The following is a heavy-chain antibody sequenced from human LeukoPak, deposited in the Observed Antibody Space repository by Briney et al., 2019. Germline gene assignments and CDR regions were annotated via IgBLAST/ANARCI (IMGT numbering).Heavy chain of an antibody. CDR1: GFTFSSYG. CDR3: ARDRGDWLPRDIDY. Sequence: GGSLRLSCAASGFTFSSYGIHWVRQAPAKGLEGGAFIRYDGSNKYYADSVKGRFTISRDNAKNSLYLQMNSLRAEDTAVYYCARDRGDWLPRDIDYWGQGTLVTVSS. CDR2: IRYDGSNK. D-gene: IGHD2-21*02. J-gene: IGHJ4*02. V-gene: IGHV3-30*02.